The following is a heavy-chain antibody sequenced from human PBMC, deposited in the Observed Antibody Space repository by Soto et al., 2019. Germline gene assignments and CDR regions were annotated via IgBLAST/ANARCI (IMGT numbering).Heavy chain of an antibody. J-gene: IGHJ5*02. CDR3: ARAIGENYDFWSGYSGYNWFDP. Sequence: GGSLRLSCAASGFTVSSNYMSWVRQAPGKGLEWVSVIYSGGSTYYADSVKGRFTISRHNSKNTLYLQMNSLRAEDTAVYYCARAIGENYDFWSGYSGYNWFDPWGQGTLVTVSS. CDR1: GFTVSSNY. D-gene: IGHD3-3*01. V-gene: IGHV3-53*04. CDR2: IYSGGST.